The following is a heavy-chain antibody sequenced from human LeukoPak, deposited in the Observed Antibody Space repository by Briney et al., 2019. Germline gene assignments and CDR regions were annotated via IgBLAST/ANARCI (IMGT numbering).Heavy chain of an antibody. D-gene: IGHD2-8*01. Sequence: GGSLRLSCAASGFTFSSYWMHWVRQAPGKGLVWVSRINSDGSSTSYADSVKGRFTISRDNAKNTLYLQINSLRAEDTAVYYCARDYCTNGVCYGFDYWGQGTLVTVSS. J-gene: IGHJ4*02. V-gene: IGHV3-74*01. CDR1: GFTFSSYW. CDR2: INSDGSST. CDR3: ARDYCTNGVCYGFDY.